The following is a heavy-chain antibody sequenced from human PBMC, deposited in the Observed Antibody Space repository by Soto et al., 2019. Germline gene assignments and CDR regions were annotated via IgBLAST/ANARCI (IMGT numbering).Heavy chain of an antibody. J-gene: IGHJ4*02. CDR3: ARKPYCSGGSRYSGLDV. V-gene: IGHV5-10-1*01. CDR2: IDPSDSYT. Sequence: GESLKISCKGSGYSFTSYWISWVRQMPGKGLEWIGRIDPSDSYTNYSPSFQGHVTISADKSISTAYLQWSSLKASDTAMYYCARKPYCSGGSRYSGLDVWGQGTLVTVSS. CDR1: GYSFTSYW. D-gene: IGHD2-15*01.